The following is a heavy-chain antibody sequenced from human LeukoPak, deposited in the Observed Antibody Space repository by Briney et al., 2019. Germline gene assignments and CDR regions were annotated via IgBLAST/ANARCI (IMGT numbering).Heavy chain of an antibody. V-gene: IGHV1-2*02. D-gene: IGHD1-20*01. Sequence: GASVKVSCKTSGYTFTVYYLFWVRQAPGQGLEWMGWINPNSGGTNYAQKFQGRVTMTRDTSIRTAYMELSRLTSDDTAVYYCVRLYDWGRLDYWGQGTLVTVSS. CDR2: INPNSGGT. J-gene: IGHJ4*02. CDR3: VRLYDWGRLDY. CDR1: GYTFTVYY.